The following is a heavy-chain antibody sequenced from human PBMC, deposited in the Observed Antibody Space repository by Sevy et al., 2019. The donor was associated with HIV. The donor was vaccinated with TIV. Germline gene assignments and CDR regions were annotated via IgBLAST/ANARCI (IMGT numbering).Heavy chain of an antibody. CDR1: GYTLTELS. V-gene: IGHV1-24*01. CDR3: ATVSFGVVFDY. CDR2: FDPEDGET. J-gene: IGHJ4*02. Sequence: ASVKVSCKVSGYTLTELSMHWVRQAPGKGLEWMGGFDPEDGETIYAQKFQGRVTMTEVTSTDTAYMELSSLRSEDTAVYYCATVSFGVVFDYWGQGTLVTVSS. D-gene: IGHD3-3*01.